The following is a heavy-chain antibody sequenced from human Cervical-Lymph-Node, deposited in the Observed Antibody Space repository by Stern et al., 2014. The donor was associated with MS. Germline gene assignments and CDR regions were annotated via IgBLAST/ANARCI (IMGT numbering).Heavy chain of an antibody. CDR1: GFSLSSDGMC. J-gene: IGHJ6*02. V-gene: IGHV2-70*01. D-gene: IGHD1-26*01. CDR3: ARMVGATGYYYDVDV. Sequence: QVTLKESGPAVVKPTQTLTLTCTFSGFSLSSDGMCVTWIRQPPGNALEWLAIIDWTNDKYYNTSLKTRLTISKDTPKNQVVLTMTNIDPMDTATYYCARMVGATGYYYDVDVWGQGTTVTVSS. CDR2: IDWTNDK.